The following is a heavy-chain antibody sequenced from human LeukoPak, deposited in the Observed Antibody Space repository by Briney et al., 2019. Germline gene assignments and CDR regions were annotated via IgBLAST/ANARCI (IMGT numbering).Heavy chain of an antibody. Sequence: ASVKVSCKASGYTFTASGLCWVRQAPGQGLEWMGWINPYNDTTDYAQTFKGRVTMTTDTSTSTAYMELRSLRSEDKAVYYCARLLGELLLPSDHFYYMDVWGKGTAVTVSS. CDR1: GYTFTASG. CDR2: INPYNDTT. CDR3: ARLLGELLLPSDHFYYMDV. V-gene: IGHV1-18*01. J-gene: IGHJ6*03. D-gene: IGHD3-22*01.